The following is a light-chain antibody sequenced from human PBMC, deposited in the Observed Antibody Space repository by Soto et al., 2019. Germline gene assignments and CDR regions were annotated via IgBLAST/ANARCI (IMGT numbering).Light chain of an antibody. CDR1: QSVSSY. CDR2: GAS. V-gene: IGKV3-20*01. Sequence: EIVLTQSPATLSLSPGERATLSCRAGQSVSSYLAWYQQKAGQAPRLLIYGASRRATGIPDRFSGSGSGTDFTLTISRLEPEDFAVYYCQQYVSSPWAFGQGTKVDIK. CDR3: QQYVSSPWA. J-gene: IGKJ1*01.